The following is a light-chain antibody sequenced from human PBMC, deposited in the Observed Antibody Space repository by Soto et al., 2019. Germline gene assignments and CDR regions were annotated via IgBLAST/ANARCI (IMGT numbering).Light chain of an antibody. V-gene: IGLV1-40*01. CDR1: SSNIGAGYD. J-gene: IGLJ1*01. Sequence: QPVLTQPPSVSGAPGXRXXISCTGSSSNIGAGYDVHWYQQLPGTAPKLLIYGNSNRPSGVPDRFSGSKSGTSASLAITGLQAEYEADYYCQSYDSSLSGFYVFGTGTKLTVL. CDR3: QSYDSSLSGFYV. CDR2: GNS.